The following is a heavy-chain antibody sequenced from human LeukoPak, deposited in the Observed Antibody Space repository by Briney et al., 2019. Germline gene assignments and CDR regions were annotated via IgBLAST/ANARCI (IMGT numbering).Heavy chain of an antibody. D-gene: IGHD6-19*01. CDR3: TTGASGVYGSGWYVGH. J-gene: IGHJ4*02. CDR2: ISSSSSTI. Sequence: PGGSLRLSCAASGFTFSSYSMNWVRQAPGKGLEWVSYISSSSSTIYYADSVKGRFTISRDNAKNSLYLQMNSLRSEDTAVYYCTTGASGVYGSGWYVGHWGQGTLVTVSS. V-gene: IGHV3-48*04. CDR1: GFTFSSYS.